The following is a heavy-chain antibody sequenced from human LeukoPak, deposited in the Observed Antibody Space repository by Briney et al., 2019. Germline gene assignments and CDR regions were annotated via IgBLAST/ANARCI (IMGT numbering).Heavy chain of an antibody. CDR2: IYFIGST. CDR3: ARELAYSSSWLYYYYYYMDV. D-gene: IGHD6-13*01. V-gene: IGHV4-39*02. Sequence: SETLSLTCTVSGGSISSSSYYCGWIRQPPGKGLECLAIIYFIGSTYYNPSLNSRVTISADTSKNQFSLKLSSVTAADTAVYYCARELAYSSSWLYYYYYYMDVWGKGTTVTISS. J-gene: IGHJ6*03. CDR1: GGSISSSSYY.